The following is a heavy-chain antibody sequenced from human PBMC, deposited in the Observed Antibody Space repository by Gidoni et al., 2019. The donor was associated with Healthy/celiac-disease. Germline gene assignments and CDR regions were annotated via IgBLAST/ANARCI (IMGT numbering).Heavy chain of an antibody. CDR2: ISAYNGNT. V-gene: IGHV1-18*04. CDR3: ARDLHDSSGENWFDP. J-gene: IGHJ5*02. D-gene: IGHD3-22*01. Sequence: QVQLVQSGAEVKKPGASVKVSCKDAGYTFTSYGISWVRQAPGQGLEWLGWISAYNGNTNYAQKLQGRVTMTPDTSTSTAYMELRSLRSDDTAVYYCARDLHDSSGENWFDPWGQGTLVTVSS. CDR1: GYTFTSYG.